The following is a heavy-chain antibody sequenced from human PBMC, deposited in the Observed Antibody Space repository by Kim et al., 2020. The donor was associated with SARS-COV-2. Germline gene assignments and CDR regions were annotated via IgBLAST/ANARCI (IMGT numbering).Heavy chain of an antibody. CDR1: GGSISSYY. CDR3: ARDVADEYYDFWSGYSEVDY. V-gene: IGHV4-4*07. J-gene: IGHJ4*02. Sequence: SETLSLTCTVSGGSISSYYWSWIRQPAGKGLEWIGRIYTSGSTNYNPSLKSRVTMSVDTSKNQFSLKLSSVTAADTAVYYCARDVADEYYDFWSGYSEVDYWGQGTLVTVSS. D-gene: IGHD3-3*01. CDR2: IYTSGST.